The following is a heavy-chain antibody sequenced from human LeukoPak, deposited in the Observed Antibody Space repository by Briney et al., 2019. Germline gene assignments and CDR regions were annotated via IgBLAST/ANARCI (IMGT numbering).Heavy chain of an antibody. J-gene: IGHJ4*02. D-gene: IGHD6-19*01. Sequence: SETLSLTCTVSGGSISSYYWRWIRQPPGKGLEWIGYIYYSGSTNYNPSLKSRVTISVDTSKNQFSLKLSSVTAADTAVYYCASGAVAGDFDYWGQGTLVTVSS. CDR2: IYYSGST. V-gene: IGHV4-59*01. CDR3: ASGAVAGDFDY. CDR1: GGSISSYY.